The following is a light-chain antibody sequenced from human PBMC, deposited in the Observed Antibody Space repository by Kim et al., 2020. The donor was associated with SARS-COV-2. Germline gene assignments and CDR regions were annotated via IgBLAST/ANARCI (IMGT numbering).Light chain of an antibody. V-gene: IGLV3-19*01. Sequence: SSELTQDPAVSVALGQSIRIACQGDSLRTYYPTWYQQKPGQAPILVIYGINNRPSGIPDRFSGSSSGDTASLTISGAQAEDEADYYCYSRDSSGDRLVFGGGTKVTVL. J-gene: IGLJ3*02. CDR1: SLRTYY. CDR3: YSRDSSGDRLV. CDR2: GIN.